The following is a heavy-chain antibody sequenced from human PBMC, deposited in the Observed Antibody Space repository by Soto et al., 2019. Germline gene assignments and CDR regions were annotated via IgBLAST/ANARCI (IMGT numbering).Heavy chain of an antibody. J-gene: IGHJ6*02. CDR3: ARAACTNGVCYTILYGMDV. CDR1: GFTFSSYA. CDR2: ISYDGSNK. D-gene: IGHD2-8*01. Sequence: QVQLVESGGGVVQPGRSLRLSCAASGFTFSSYAMHWVRQAPGKGLEWVAVISYDGSNKYYADSVKGRFTISRDNSKNTLYLQMNSLRAEDTAVYYCARAACTNGVCYTILYGMDVWGQGTTVTVSS. V-gene: IGHV3-30-3*01.